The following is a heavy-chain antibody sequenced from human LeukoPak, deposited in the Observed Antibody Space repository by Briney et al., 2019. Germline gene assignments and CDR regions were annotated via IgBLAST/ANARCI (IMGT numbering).Heavy chain of an antibody. CDR3: ARASMVSYYYYYMDV. Sequence: GGSLRLSCAASGFTFSSYAMHWVRQAPGKGLEGVAVISYDGSNKYYADSVKGRFTISRDNSKNTLYLQMNSLRAEDTAVYYCARASMVSYYYYYMDVWGKGTTVTVSS. V-gene: IGHV3-30*04. D-gene: IGHD3-10*01. CDR2: ISYDGSNK. CDR1: GFTFSSYA. J-gene: IGHJ6*03.